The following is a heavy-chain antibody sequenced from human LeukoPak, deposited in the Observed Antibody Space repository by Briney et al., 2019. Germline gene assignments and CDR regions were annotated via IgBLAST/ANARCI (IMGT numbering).Heavy chain of an antibody. J-gene: IGHJ4*02. CDR1: GFTFSSCS. D-gene: IGHD4-17*01. CDR3: AKDPNVRSGDYIIR. V-gene: IGHV3-21*01. CDR2: ISSRSSYI. Sequence: GGSLRLSCAASGFTFSSCSMNWVRQAPGKGLEWVSYISSRSSYIHYADSVKGRFTISRDNAKNSLYLQMNSLRAEDTAVYYCAKDPNVRSGDYIIRWGQGTLVMVSS.